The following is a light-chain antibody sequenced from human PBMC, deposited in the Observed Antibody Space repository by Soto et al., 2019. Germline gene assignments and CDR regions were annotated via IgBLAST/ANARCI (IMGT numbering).Light chain of an antibody. Sequence: VMTQSPATLSVSPGARATLSCRASQSISTNLAWYQHKPGQPPSLVIYGAATRATGVPARFSGSGSGTQFTLSSTSLQADEFAVYYCQQYNTWTWTFGQGTKVDIK. J-gene: IGKJ1*01. CDR2: GAA. CDR1: QSISTN. CDR3: QQYNTWTWT. V-gene: IGKV3-15*01.